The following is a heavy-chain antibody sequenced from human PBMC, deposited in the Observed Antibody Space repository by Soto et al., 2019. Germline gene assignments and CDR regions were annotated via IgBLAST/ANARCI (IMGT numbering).Heavy chain of an antibody. Sequence: QVQLVQSGAEVKKPGSSVKVSCKASGDTFSSSAINWVRQAPGQGLEWMGGIIPLFAKADYSQKFQDRVTITADDSTSTAYMELSRLRSDDTAVYYCATVLERRCSFTRSFDPWGQGTLVTVSS. D-gene: IGHD3-3*01. V-gene: IGHV1-69*01. CDR1: GDTFSSSA. CDR2: IIPLFAKA. CDR3: ATVLERRCSFTRSFDP. J-gene: IGHJ5*02.